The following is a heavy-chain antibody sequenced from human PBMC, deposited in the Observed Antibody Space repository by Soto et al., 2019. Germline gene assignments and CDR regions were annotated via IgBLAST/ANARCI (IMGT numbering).Heavy chain of an antibody. D-gene: IGHD5-18*01. CDR3: ARDILRDTAMDYYYYYGMDV. V-gene: IGHV4-31*03. Sequence: PSETLSHTCTFSGGSISSGGYYLSWIRQHPGKGLEWIGYIYYSGSTYYNPSLKSRVTISVDTSKNQFSLKLSSVTAADTAVYYCARDILRDTAMDYYYYYGMDVWGQGTTVTVSS. J-gene: IGHJ6*02. CDR1: GGSISSGGYY. CDR2: IYYSGST.